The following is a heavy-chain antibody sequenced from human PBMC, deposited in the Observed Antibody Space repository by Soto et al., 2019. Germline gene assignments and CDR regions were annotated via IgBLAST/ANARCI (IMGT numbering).Heavy chain of an antibody. Sequence: EVQLVESGGGLVQPGGSLRLSCAASGFTFSSYAMSWVRQAPGKGLEWVSAISGSGGSTYYADSVKGRFTISRDNSKNTLYLQMNSLRAEDTAVYYCAKDNRVYYDSSGYYPYWGQGTLVTVSS. D-gene: IGHD3-22*01. CDR2: ISGSGGST. CDR3: AKDNRVYYDSSGYYPY. CDR1: GFTFSSYA. J-gene: IGHJ4*02. V-gene: IGHV3-23*04.